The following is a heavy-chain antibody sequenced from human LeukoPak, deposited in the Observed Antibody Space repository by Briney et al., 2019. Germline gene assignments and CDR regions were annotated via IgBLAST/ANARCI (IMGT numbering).Heavy chain of an antibody. CDR3: ATHYDFWSGYYFDY. Sequence: PSETLSLTCTVSGGSISSSSYYWGWIRQPPGKGLEWIGSIYYSGSTYYNPSLKSRVTISVDRSKNQFSLKLSSVTAADTAVYYCATHYDFWSGYYFDYWGQGTLVTVSS. CDR2: IYYSGST. CDR1: GGSISSSSYY. D-gene: IGHD3-3*01. V-gene: IGHV4-39*07. J-gene: IGHJ4*02.